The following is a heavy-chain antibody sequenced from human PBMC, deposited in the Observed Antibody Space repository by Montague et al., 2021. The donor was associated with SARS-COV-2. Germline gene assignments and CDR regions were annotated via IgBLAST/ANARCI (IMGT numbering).Heavy chain of an antibody. V-gene: IGHV4-39*01. D-gene: IGHD3-10*01. CDR3: ASERFYGSGSYYNRCLRVGY. J-gene: IGHJ4*02. CDR1: GGSISSSRYY. Sequence: SETLSLTCTVSGGSISSSRYYWGWLRQPPGKGLEWLGSVYYSGSTYYNPSLKSRVTISVDTSTNQFSLKLSSVTAADTAVYYCASERFYGSGSYYNRCLRVGYWGQGTLVTVSS. CDR2: VYYSGST.